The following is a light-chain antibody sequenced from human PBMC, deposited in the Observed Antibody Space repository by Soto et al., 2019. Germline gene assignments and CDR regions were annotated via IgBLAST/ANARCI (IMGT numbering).Light chain of an antibody. CDR2: GAS. V-gene: IGKV3-20*01. CDR1: QSVSSSY. Sequence: EIVLTQSPGTLSLSPGERATLSCRASQSVSSSYLAWYQQKPGQAPRLLIYGASSSATGIPDRFSGSGSGTHFPLTISRLEPEDFAVYYCQQYGSSQSFGQGTKVEIK. J-gene: IGKJ1*01. CDR3: QQYGSSQS.